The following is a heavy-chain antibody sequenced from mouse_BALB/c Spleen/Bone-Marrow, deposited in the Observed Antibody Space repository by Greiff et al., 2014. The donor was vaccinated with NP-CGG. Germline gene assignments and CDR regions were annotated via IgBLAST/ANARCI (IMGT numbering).Heavy chain of an antibody. D-gene: IGHD1-1*01. CDR1: GYTFTSYW. V-gene: IGHV1S41*01. J-gene: IGHJ4*01. CDR3: ARSYYGRAMDY. CDR2: IAPGSGST. Sequence: DLVKPGASVKLSCKASGYTFTSYWINWIKQRPGQGLEWIGRIAPGSGSTYYDEMFKGKATLTVETSSSTAYIQLSSLSSEDSAVYFCARSYYGRAMDYWGQGTSVTVSS.